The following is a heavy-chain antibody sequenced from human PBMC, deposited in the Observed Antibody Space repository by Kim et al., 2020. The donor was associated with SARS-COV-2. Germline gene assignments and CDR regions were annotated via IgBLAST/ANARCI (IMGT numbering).Heavy chain of an antibody. CDR3: ARGDGTYYYGSGSYYLFDP. Sequence: SQTLSLTCAISGDSVSSNSAAWNWIRQSPSRGLEWLGRTYYRSKWYNDYAVSVKSRITINPDTSKNQFSLQLNSVTPEDTAVYYCARGDGTYYYGSGSYYLFDPWGQGTLVTVSS. CDR2: TYYRSKWYN. CDR1: GDSVSSNSAA. J-gene: IGHJ5*02. V-gene: IGHV6-1*01. D-gene: IGHD3-10*01.